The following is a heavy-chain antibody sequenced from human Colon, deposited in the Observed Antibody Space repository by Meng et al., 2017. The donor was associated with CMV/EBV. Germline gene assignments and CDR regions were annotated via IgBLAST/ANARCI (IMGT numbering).Heavy chain of an antibody. D-gene: IGHD2-15*01. V-gene: IGHV3-23*01. Sequence: GESLKISCAASGFTFSNAWMSWVRQAPGKGLEWVSFISDSGYTNYGDPVKGRFTISRDDSKKTVFLQMNSLRGDDTGIYYCAKIRKGGFCTGGSCFEIWGQGTQVTVSS. CDR2: ISDSGYT. J-gene: IGHJ4*02. CDR3: AKIRKGGFCTGGSCFEI. CDR1: GFTFSNAW.